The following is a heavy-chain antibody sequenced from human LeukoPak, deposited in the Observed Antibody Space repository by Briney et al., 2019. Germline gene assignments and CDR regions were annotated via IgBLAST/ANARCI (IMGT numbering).Heavy chain of an antibody. CDR2: INSDGSST. CDR1: GFTFSSYW. V-gene: IGHV3-74*01. D-gene: IGHD1-26*01. Sequence: GGSLRLSCAASGFTFSSYWMHWVRQAPGKGLVWVSRINSDGSSTSYADSVKGRFTISRDNAKNTLYLQMNSLRAEDTAVYYCARGPGLERELGYWGQGTLVTVSS. J-gene: IGHJ4*02. CDR3: ARGPGLERELGY.